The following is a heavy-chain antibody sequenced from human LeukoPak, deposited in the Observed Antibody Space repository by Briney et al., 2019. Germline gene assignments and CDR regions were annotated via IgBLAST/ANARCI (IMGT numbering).Heavy chain of an antibody. CDR2: IWYDGTNK. CDR1: GFSFSSFG. J-gene: IGHJ5*02. V-gene: IGHV3-33*01. CDR3: ARATVTRWFDP. D-gene: IGHD4-17*01. Sequence: GRSLRLSCAASGFSFSSFGMHWVRQAPGKGLEWVAVIWYDGTNKYYADSVKGRFTISRDNSKNTLYLQMNSLRAEDTAVHYCARATVTRWFDPWGQGTLVAVSS.